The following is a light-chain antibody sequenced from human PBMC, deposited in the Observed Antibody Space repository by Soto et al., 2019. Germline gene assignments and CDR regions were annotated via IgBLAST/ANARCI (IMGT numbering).Light chain of an antibody. CDR3: QQYDSSPAT. CDR2: GAS. V-gene: IGKV3-15*01. J-gene: IGKJ1*01. CDR1: QSVSTN. Sequence: EIVMTQSPATLSVSPGERAILSCRASQSVSTNLAWYQQKPGQAPRLLIYGASTRATGIPAGFSGSASGTEFTLTISRLEPEDFAVYYCQQYDSSPATFGQGTKVDIK.